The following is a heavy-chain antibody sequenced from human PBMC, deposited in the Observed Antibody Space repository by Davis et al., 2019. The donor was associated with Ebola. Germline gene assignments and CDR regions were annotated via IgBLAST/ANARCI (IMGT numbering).Heavy chain of an antibody. Sequence: SVKVSCKASGGTFSSYAISWVRQAPGQGLEWMGRIIPILGIANYAQKFQGRVTITADKSTSTAYMELSSLRSEDTAVYYCENIVVVPAANNYYYYYGMDVWGQGTTVTVSS. CDR3: ENIVVVPAANNYYYYYGMDV. V-gene: IGHV1-69*04. CDR1: GGTFSSYA. D-gene: IGHD2-2*01. J-gene: IGHJ6*02. CDR2: IIPILGIA.